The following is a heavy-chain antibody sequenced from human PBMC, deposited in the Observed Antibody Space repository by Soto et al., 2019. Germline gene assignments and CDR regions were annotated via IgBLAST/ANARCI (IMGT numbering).Heavy chain of an antibody. Sequence: QLQLRESGPGLVKPSETLSLTCTVSGGSISGGVGGLYYWSWIRQPPGKGLEWIGYIYDSGSTYYNPSLKSRFNISVDTSKNQFSLKLSSVTAANTAVYYCAREVIPLTTDWYFDLWGRGTLVTVSS. D-gene: IGHD4-17*01. V-gene: IGHV4-30-4*01. CDR3: AREVIPLTTDWYFDL. CDR2: IYDSGST. CDR1: GGSISGGVGGLYY. J-gene: IGHJ2*01.